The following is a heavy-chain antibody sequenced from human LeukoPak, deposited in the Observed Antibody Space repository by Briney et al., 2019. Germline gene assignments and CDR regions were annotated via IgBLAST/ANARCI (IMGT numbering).Heavy chain of an antibody. CDR1: GFSFSSYG. Sequence: GGSLRLSCAASGFSFSSYGMHWVRQAPGKGLEWVAVISYDGSNKYYADSVKGRFTISRDNSKNTLYLQMSSLRPEDTAVYYCARDPVTYTPTYRLDPWGQGTLVTVSS. D-gene: IGHD2-15*01. CDR3: ARDPVTYTPTYRLDP. J-gene: IGHJ5*02. CDR2: ISYDGSNK. V-gene: IGHV3-30*03.